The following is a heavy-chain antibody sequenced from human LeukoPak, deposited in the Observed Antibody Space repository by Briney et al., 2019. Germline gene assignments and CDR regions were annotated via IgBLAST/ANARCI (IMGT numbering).Heavy chain of an antibody. D-gene: IGHD6-13*01. CDR1: GFTFDDYA. CDR2: ISWNSGSI. Sequence: GESLRLSCAASGFTFDDYAMHWVRQAPGKGLEWVSGISWNSGSIGYADSVKGRFTISRDNAKNSLYLQMNSLRAEDMALYYCAKGYSSSWYDYFDYWGQGTLVTVSS. V-gene: IGHV3-9*03. CDR3: AKGYSSSWYDYFDY. J-gene: IGHJ4*02.